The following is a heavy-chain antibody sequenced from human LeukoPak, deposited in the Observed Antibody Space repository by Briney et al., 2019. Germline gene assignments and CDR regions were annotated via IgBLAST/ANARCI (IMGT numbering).Heavy chain of an antibody. CDR1: GFTFSNYW. CDR3: VRDLILVWTPGDDFDH. Sequence: GGSLTLSCAASGFTFSNYWMHWVRQAPGKGLEWVSRINERATIISYADSVKGRFTISRENARNTLYLQMNSLTAEDTAVYYCVRDLILVWTPGDDFDHWGQGTLVTVSS. CDR2: INERATII. J-gene: IGHJ4*02. D-gene: IGHD3-16*01. V-gene: IGHV3-74*01.